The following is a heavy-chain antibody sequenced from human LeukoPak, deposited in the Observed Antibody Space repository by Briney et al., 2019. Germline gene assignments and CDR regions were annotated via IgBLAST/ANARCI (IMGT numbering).Heavy chain of an antibody. D-gene: IGHD3-10*01. J-gene: IGHJ4*02. CDR1: GFTFSDYA. Sequence: PGRCLRLSCAASGFTFSDYALYWVRQAPGKGLEWVAFISYDGSNTYDADSEKGRFTISRDNPKNTLYLQMNSMRAEVTAVYFCAKRGIVIRAVIIVGFHKEAYYFDYWGQGALVTVSS. CDR3: AKRGIVIRAVIIVGFHKEAYYFDY. CDR2: ISYDGSNT. V-gene: IGHV3-30*07.